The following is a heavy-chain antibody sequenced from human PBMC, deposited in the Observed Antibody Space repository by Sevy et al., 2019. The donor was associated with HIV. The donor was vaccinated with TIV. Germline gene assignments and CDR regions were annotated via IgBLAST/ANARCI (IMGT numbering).Heavy chain of an antibody. CDR2: ISYDGSNK. CDR1: GFTFSSYA. CDR3: ARHYDYCGNSGDFDI. J-gene: IGHJ3*02. V-gene: IGHV3-30-3*01. Sequence: GGSLRLSCAASGFTFSSYAMHWVRQAPGKGLEWVAVISYDGSNKYYADSVKGRFSISRDNSKNTLYLQMNSLRAEDTAVYYCARHYDYCGNSGDFDIWGQGTMVTVSS. D-gene: IGHD4-17*01.